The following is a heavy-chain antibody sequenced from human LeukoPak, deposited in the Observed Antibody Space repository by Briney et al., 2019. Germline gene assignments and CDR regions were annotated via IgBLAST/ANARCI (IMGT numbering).Heavy chain of an antibody. CDR1: GGSISSSSYY. Sequence: LSLTCTVSGGSISSSSYYWGWIRQPPGKGLEWVGRTRNKANSYTTEYAASVKGRFTISRDDSKNLLYLQMNSLKTEDTAVYYCARNGYSSSWFDYWGQGTLVTVSS. V-gene: IGHV3-72*01. CDR2: TRNKANSYTT. D-gene: IGHD6-13*01. CDR3: ARNGYSSSWFDY. J-gene: IGHJ4*02.